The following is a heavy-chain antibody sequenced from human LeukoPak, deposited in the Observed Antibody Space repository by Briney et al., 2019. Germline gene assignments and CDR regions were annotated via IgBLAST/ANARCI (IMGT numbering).Heavy chain of an antibody. J-gene: IGHJ1*01. Sequence: GGSLRLSCTASGFTFSSYSMNWVRQAPGKGLEWVSYISSISSTIYYADSVKGRFTISRDNAKNPLYLQMNSLRAEDTAVYYCARLSPSGWYGYFQQWGQGTRVTVSA. CDR2: ISSISSTI. V-gene: IGHV3-48*01. D-gene: IGHD6-19*01. CDR3: ARLSPSGWYGYFQQ. CDR1: GFTFSSYS.